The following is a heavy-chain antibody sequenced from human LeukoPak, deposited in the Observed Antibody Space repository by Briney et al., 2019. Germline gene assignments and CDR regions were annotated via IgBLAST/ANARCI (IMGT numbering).Heavy chain of an antibody. CDR2: IIPIFGTA. CDR1: DGTFNNYA. CDR3: ARSRPSGFIDYWDY. Sequence: SVTVSFTSSDGTFNNYAISWVRQAPGQGREGRGRIIPIFGTANYAQKFLGRVTITADKSTSTVYMALSSLRSEDTAVYYCARSRPSGFIDYWDYWGQGTLVTVSS. D-gene: IGHD4/OR15-4a*01. J-gene: IGHJ4*02. V-gene: IGHV1-69*06.